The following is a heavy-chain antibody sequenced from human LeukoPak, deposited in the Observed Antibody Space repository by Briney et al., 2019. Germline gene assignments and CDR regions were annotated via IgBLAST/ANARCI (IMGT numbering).Heavy chain of an antibody. CDR1: GFTFSSYA. CDR3: AKSRVEGSFYYFDC. J-gene: IGHJ4*02. D-gene: IGHD3-3*01. Sequence: GGSLRLSCAAPGFTFSSYAMSWVRQAPGKGLEWVSAISGSDGRTYYADSVKGRFTISRDNSKNTLYLQMNSLGAEDTAVYSCAKSRVEGSFYYFDCWGQGTLVTVSS. CDR2: ISGSDGRT. V-gene: IGHV3-23*01.